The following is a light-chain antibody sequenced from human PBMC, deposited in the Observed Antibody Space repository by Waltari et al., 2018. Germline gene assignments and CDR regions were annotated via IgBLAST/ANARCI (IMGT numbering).Light chain of an antibody. J-gene: IGLJ2*01. V-gene: IGLV2-14*03. Sequence: QSALTQPASVSGSPGQSITIPRTGTSSAVGGYNYVSWYQHHPGKAPKLMIYDVTNRPSGVSNRFSGSKSGNTASLTISGLQAEDEADYYCSSYTSSSTLVFGGGTKLTVL. CDR2: DVT. CDR1: SSAVGGYNY. CDR3: SSYTSSSTLV.